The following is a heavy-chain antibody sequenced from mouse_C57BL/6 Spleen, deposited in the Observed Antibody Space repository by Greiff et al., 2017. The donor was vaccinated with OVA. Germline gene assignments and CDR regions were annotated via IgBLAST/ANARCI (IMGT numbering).Heavy chain of an antibody. CDR1: GYTFTDYY. V-gene: IGHV1-26*01. CDR2: INPNNGGT. CDR3: ARGLRSYYLGC. J-gene: IGHJ2*01. Sequence: VQLQQSGPELVKPGASVKISCKASGYTFTDYYMNWVKQSNGKSLEWIGDINPNNGGTSYNQKFKGKATLTVDKSSSTAYMELRSLTSEDSAVYYCARGLRSYYLGCWGQGTTLTVSS. D-gene: IGHD1-1*01.